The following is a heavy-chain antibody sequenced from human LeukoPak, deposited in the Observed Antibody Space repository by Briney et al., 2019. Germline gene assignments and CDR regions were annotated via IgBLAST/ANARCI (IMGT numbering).Heavy chain of an antibody. CDR2: INPASGGT. Sequence: ASVKVSCKASGYTFTDYYIHWARQAPGQGLEWMGWINPASGGTNYAQKFQGRVTMTRDTSISAAYMELSSLRSDDTAVYYCARDRDRIVWGRSRYDAFDIWGQGTMVTVSS. CDR1: GYTFTDYY. J-gene: IGHJ3*02. V-gene: IGHV1-2*02. CDR3: ARDRDRIVWGRSRYDAFDI. D-gene: IGHD3-16*02.